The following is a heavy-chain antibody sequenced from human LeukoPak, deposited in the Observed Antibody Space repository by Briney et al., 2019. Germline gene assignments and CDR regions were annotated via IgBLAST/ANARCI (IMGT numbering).Heavy chain of an antibody. CDR2: IIPILGTT. D-gene: IGHD4-17*01. J-gene: IGHJ6*03. V-gene: IGHV1-69*05. CDR3: ARVHYGAVRKASSYYYMDV. CDR1: GGTFSSYA. Sequence: SVKVSCKASGGTFSSYAFSWVRQAPGQGLQWMGGIIPILGTTNYAQQFQGRVTITTDESTSTAYMELSSLRSEDAAVYYCARVHYGAVRKASSYYYMDVWGKGTTVTVSS.